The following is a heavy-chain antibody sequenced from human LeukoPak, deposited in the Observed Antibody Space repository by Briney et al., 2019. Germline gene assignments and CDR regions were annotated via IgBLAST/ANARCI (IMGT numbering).Heavy chain of an antibody. CDR3: ARGDSGYDTYYFDY. V-gene: IGHV4-59*01. CDR2: IYYSGST. Sequence: ASETLSLTCTVSGFSISSYYWSWIRQPPGKGLEWIGYIYYSGSTNYNPSLKSRVTISVDTSENQFSLKLSSVTAADTAVYYCARGDSGYDTYYFDYWGQGTLVTVSS. CDR1: GFSISSYY. J-gene: IGHJ4*02. D-gene: IGHD5-12*01.